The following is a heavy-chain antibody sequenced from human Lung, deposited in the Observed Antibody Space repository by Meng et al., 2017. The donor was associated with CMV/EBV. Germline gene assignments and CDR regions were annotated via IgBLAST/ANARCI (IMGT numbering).Heavy chain of an antibody. Sequence: SETXSLXCAVYGGSFSGYYWSWIRQPPGKGLEWIGEINHSGSTNYNPSLKSRVTISVGTSKNQFSLKLSSVTAADTAVYYCASASSGWYNNWFDPWGQGTXVTVAS. J-gene: IGHJ5*02. D-gene: IGHD6-19*01. CDR2: INHSGST. V-gene: IGHV4-34*01. CDR3: ASASSGWYNNWFDP. CDR1: GGSFSGYY.